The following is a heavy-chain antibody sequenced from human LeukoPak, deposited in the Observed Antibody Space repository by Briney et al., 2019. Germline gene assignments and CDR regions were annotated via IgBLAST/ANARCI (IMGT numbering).Heavy chain of an antibody. J-gene: IGHJ3*02. CDR3: ALQWVVRGLDAFDI. CDR1: GGSISSSSYY. Sequence: SETLSLTCTVAGGSISSSSYYWGWIRQPPGKGLEWIGSIYYSGSTYYNPSIKSRVTISVDTSKNQFSLKLSSVTAADTAVYYCALQWVVRGLDAFDIWGQGTMVTVSS. CDR2: IYYSGST. V-gene: IGHV4-39*01. D-gene: IGHD6-19*01.